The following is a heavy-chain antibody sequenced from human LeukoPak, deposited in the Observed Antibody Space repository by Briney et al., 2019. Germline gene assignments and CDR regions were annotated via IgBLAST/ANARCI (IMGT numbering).Heavy chain of an antibody. Sequence: PSETLSLTCTVSGGSISSYYWSWIRQPPGKGLEWIGYIYYSGSTNYNPSLKSRVTISVDTSKNQFSLKLSSVTAADTAVYYCARGIPYYDILTGYYYFDYWGQGTLVTVSS. V-gene: IGHV4-59*12. CDR2: IYYSGST. CDR3: ARGIPYYDILTGYYYFDY. D-gene: IGHD3-9*01. CDR1: GGSISSYY. J-gene: IGHJ4*02.